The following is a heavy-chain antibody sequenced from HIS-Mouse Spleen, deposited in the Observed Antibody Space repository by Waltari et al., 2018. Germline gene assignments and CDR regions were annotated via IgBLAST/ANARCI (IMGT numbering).Heavy chain of an antibody. CDR2: IFSNDEK. D-gene: IGHD7-27*01. CDR3: ARILVPSWGSGDAFDI. J-gene: IGHJ3*02. V-gene: IGHV2-26*01. CDR1: GFSLSNASMG. Sequence: QVTLTESGPVLVKPTETLTLTCTVSGFSLSNASMGVSWIRQPPGKALEWLAHIFSNDEKSYSTSLKSRLTISKDTSKSQVVLTMTNMDPVDTATYYCARILVPSWGSGDAFDIWGQGTMVTVSS.